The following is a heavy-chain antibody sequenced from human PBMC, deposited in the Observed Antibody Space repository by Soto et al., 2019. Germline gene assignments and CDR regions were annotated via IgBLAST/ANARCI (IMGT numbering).Heavy chain of an antibody. CDR2: ISSSSSYI. V-gene: IGHV3-21*01. Sequence: EVQLVESGGGLVKPGGSLRLSCAASGFTFSSYSMNWVRQAPGKGLEWVSSISSSSSYIYYADSVKGRFTISRDNAKNSLYLQMNSLRAEDTAVYYCARDRWIAVAGTDYWGQGTLVTVSS. D-gene: IGHD6-19*01. CDR3: ARDRWIAVAGTDY. CDR1: GFTFSSYS. J-gene: IGHJ4*02.